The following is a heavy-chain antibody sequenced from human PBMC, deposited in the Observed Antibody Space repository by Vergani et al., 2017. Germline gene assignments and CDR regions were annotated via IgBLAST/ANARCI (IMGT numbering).Heavy chain of an antibody. CDR2: ISYDGSNK. CDR3: ATTLYSSSWISFDY. CDR1: GFTFSSYG. V-gene: IGHV3-30*03. D-gene: IGHD6-13*01. J-gene: IGHJ4*02. Sequence: QVQLVESGGGVVQPGRSLRLSCAASGFTFSSYGMHWVRQAPGKGLEWVAVISYDGSNKYYADSVKGRFTISRDNYKNTLYLQMNSLRAEDTAVYYCATTLYSSSWISFDYWGQGTLVTVSS.